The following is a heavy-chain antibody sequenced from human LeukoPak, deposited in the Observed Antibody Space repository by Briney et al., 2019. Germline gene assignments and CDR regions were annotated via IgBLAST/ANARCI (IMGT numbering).Heavy chain of an antibody. Sequence: AGGSLRLSCAASGFSFSQYGMHWVRQAPGKGLEWVAAISYDGSYKKYADSVKGRFTISRDNAKNSLYLQMNSLRDEDTAVYYCARDLNIAAAGYYDYWGHGTLVTVSS. J-gene: IGHJ4*01. CDR2: ISYDGSYK. CDR1: GFSFSQYG. CDR3: ARDLNIAAAGYYDY. V-gene: IGHV3-30*03. D-gene: IGHD6-13*01.